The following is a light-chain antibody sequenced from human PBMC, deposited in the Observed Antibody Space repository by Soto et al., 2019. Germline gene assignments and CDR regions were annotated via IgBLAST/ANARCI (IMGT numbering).Light chain of an antibody. V-gene: IGLV2-8*01. CDR1: SSDVGGYTY. CDR2: EVT. Sequence: QSVLTQPPSASGSPGQSVTISCTGTSSDVGGYTYVSWYQQHPGKAPKLIIYEVTKRPSGVPDRFSGSKSGSTASLTVSGLQAEDEADYYCSSYAGNNNVVFGGGTKVTVL. CDR3: SSYAGNNNVV. J-gene: IGLJ2*01.